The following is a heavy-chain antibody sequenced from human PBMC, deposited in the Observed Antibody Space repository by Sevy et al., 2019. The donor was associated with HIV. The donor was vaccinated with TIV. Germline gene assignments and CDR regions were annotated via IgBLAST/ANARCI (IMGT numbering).Heavy chain of an antibody. CDR3: ARVGFNWNDVDY. CDR2: IYYSGST. V-gene: IGHV4-59*01. Sequence: SETLSLTCSVSGGSMNLYYWSWIRQPPGKGLEWIGFIYYSGSTNYNPSLKSRVTISVDTSGNRFSLKLSSVTAADTAVYYCARVGFNWNDVDYWGQGTLVTVSS. D-gene: IGHD1-20*01. CDR1: GGSMNLYY. J-gene: IGHJ4*02.